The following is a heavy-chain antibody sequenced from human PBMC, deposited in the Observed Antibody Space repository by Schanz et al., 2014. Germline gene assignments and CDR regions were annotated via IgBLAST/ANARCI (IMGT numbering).Heavy chain of an antibody. D-gene: IGHD6-19*01. J-gene: IGHJ4*02. CDR3: AKHVRSLAGNDY. V-gene: IGHV3-23*04. Sequence: EVQVVESGGGLVQPGGSLRLSCAASGFTFSNHALSWVRQAPGKGLEWVSGIGGSGDSTHYADSVKVRFIISRDNSKNALYLQVNSLRAEDTAVYYCAKHVRSLAGNDYWGQGTLVTVSS. CDR1: GFTFSNHA. CDR2: IGGSGDST.